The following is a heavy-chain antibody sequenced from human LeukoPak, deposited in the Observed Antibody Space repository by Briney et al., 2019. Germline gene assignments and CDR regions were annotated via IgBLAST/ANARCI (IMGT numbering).Heavy chain of an antibody. CDR3: TAYFHGNSGYLG. CDR1: GGSISTTGYY. D-gene: IGHD3-22*01. CDR2: ISYSGST. J-gene: IGHJ4*02. Sequence: SETLSLTCTVSGGSISTTGYYWGWVRQPPGKGLEWIGSISYSGSTYYNPSLKSRVTISVDTSKNQFSLKLTSVTAADTAVYYCTAYFHGNSGYLGCGQGTLVTVSS. V-gene: IGHV4-39*01.